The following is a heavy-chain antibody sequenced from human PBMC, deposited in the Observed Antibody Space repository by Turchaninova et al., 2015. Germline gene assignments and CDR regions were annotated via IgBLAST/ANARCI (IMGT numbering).Heavy chain of an antibody. V-gene: IGHV6-1*01. CDR2: TYYRSKWYN. D-gene: IGHD3-22*01. Sequence: QVQLQPSGPGLLTPQQTLSTTCAISGYSVASNRAAWNWIRQSPSRGLEWLGRTYYRSKWYNDYAVSVKSRITINPDTSKNQFSLQLNSVTPEDTAVYYCAREEPLLHGVGFDPWGQGTLVTVSS. CDR3: AREEPLLHGVGFDP. J-gene: IGHJ5*02. CDR1: GYSVASNRAA.